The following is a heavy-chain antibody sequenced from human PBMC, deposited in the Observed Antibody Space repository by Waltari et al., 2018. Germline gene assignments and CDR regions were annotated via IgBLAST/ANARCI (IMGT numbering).Heavy chain of an antibody. V-gene: IGHV4-59*01. CDR1: GGSISSYY. CDR3: ASTSYYYDSSGYKGWFDP. J-gene: IGHJ5*02. D-gene: IGHD3-22*01. CDR2: IYYSGST. Sequence: QVQLQESGPGLVKPSETLSLTCTVSGGSISSYYWSWIRQPPGKGLEWIGYIYYSGSTNYNPSLKSRVTISVDTSKNQFSLKLSSVTAADTAVYYCASTSYYYDSSGYKGWFDPWGQGTLVTVSS.